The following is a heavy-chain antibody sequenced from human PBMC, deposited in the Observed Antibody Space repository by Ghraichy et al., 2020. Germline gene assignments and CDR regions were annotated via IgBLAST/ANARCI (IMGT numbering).Heavy chain of an antibody. V-gene: IGHV4-39*01. CDR3: ASTHRYGIDH. J-gene: IGHJ4*02. CDR1: GGSITTAYYY. D-gene: IGHD3-16*01. CDR2: IHYQGIT. Sequence: SETLSLTCTVSGGSITTAYYYWAWIRQTPGKGLEWIGSIHYQGITYYNPSLKSRIDMSVDTSKSQFSLRLTSVTAADTALYYCASTHRYGIDHWGQGTLVTVSS.